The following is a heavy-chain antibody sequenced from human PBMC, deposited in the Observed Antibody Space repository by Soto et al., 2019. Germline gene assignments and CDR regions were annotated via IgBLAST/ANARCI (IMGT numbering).Heavy chain of an antibody. Sequence: EVQLVESGGGLIQPGGSLRLSCAVSGFTVSNNYMSWVRQAPGKGLEGVSVIYSGGYTAYGDSVKGRFTISRDNSKNNFYLQGSGLGASDPAVYYGGTLPGGGGYWGQGTLVTVSS. D-gene: IGHD3-10*01. CDR1: GFTVSNNY. CDR2: IYSGGYT. V-gene: IGHV3-53*01. J-gene: IGHJ4*02. CDR3: GTLPGGGGY.